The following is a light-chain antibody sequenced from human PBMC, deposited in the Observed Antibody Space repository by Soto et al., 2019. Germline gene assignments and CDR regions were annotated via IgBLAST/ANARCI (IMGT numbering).Light chain of an antibody. V-gene: IGLV2-14*01. Sequence: QSALTQPASVSGSPGQSITISCTGTSSDVGGYNYVSWYQQHPGKAPKIMIYEVGHRPSGVSNRFSGSKSGYTASLTISGLQAEDVADYYCSSYTSSSTLVCGTGTKVTVL. CDR2: EVG. J-gene: IGLJ1*01. CDR1: SSDVGGYNY. CDR3: SSYTSSSTLV.